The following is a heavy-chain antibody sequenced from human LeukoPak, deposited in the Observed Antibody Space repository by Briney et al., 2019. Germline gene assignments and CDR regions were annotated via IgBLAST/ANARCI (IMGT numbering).Heavy chain of an antibody. CDR3: ASGSDSSY. CDR1: GITVSNNY. J-gene: IGHJ4*02. CDR2: IHIDGTT. Sequence: PGGSLRLSCAASGITVSNNYMNWVRQAPGKGLEWVSVIHIDGTTYYADSVKGRFTISRDNSKNTAYLKINSLRPEDTALYYCASGSDSSYWGQGTLVTVX. D-gene: IGHD6-19*01. V-gene: IGHV3-66*02.